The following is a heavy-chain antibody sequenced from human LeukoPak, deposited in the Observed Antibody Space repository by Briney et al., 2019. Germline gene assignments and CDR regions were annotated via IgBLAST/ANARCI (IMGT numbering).Heavy chain of an antibody. CDR3: ARCPRSDTIFGVVIIPADYYGMDV. J-gene: IGHJ6*02. V-gene: IGHV1-69*13. D-gene: IGHD3-3*01. CDR1: GGTFSSYA. CDR2: IIPIFGTA. Sequence: SVTVSCKASGGTFSSYAISWVRQAPGQGLEWMGGIIPIFGTANYTQKFQGRVTITADESTSTAYMELSSLRSRDTAVYYCARCPRSDTIFGVVIIPADYYGMDVWGQGTTVTVSS.